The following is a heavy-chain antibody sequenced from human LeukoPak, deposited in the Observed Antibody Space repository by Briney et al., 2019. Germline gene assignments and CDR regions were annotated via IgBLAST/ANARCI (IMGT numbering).Heavy chain of an antibody. D-gene: IGHD3-10*01. CDR1: GGSISSDY. Sequence: SETLSLTCTDSGGSISSDYWSWIRQPAGKGLEWIGRIYTTGSTNYSPSLKSRVTMSVDTSKNQFSLKLSSVTAADTAVYYCARDVKSRRRQWFGELSVYYYYYMDVWGKGTTVTISS. J-gene: IGHJ6*03. CDR3: ARDVKSRRRQWFGELSVYYYYYMDV. V-gene: IGHV4-4*07. CDR2: IYTTGST.